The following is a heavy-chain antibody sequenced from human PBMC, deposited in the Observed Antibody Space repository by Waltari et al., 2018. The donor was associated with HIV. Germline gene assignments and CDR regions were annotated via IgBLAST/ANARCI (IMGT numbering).Heavy chain of an antibody. V-gene: IGHV1-8*01. CDR1: GYHFVNHD. CDR2: INPKTGDT. CDR3: TRGHALRIAAPGADV. Sequence: QEHLIQSPTEVRRPGASATDSCRLSGYHFVNHDIPWVRQPTGQGLEWRGCINPKTGDTHSLEEYGGRHTRTRDISTATAYLDLANLTRDDTATYYCTRGHALRIAAPGADVWGQGTTVFVFS. J-gene: IGHJ6*02. D-gene: IGHD4-17*01.